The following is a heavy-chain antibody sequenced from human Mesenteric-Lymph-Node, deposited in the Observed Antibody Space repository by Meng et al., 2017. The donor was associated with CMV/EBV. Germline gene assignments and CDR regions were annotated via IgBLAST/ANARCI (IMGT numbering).Heavy chain of an antibody. CDR3: ARHQRWLKSEGGFNY. Sequence: QVQVQAGGAGLLKPSETLSLNCAGYGGSFSGYYWSWIRQPPGKGLEWIGEINHSGSTNYNPSLKSRVTISVDTSKNQFSLKLSSVTAADTAVYYCARHQRWLKSEGGFNYWGQGTLVTVSS. D-gene: IGHD4-23*01. CDR1: GGSFSGYY. J-gene: IGHJ4*02. V-gene: IGHV4-34*01. CDR2: INHSGST.